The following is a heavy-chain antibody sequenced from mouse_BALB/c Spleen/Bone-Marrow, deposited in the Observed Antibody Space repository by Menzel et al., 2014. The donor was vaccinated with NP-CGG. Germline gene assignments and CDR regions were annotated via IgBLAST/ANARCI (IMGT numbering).Heavy chain of an antibody. J-gene: IGHJ1*01. CDR1: GFTFSDYY. V-gene: IGHV5-4*02. CDR3: ARDSYYYGSSYWYFDV. CDR2: ISDGGSYT. D-gene: IGHD1-1*01. Sequence: EVQLQQSGGGLVKPGVSLKLSCAASGFTFSDYYMYWVRQTPEKGLEWVATISDGGSYTYYPDSVKGRFTISRDNAKNSLYLQMTSLKSEDTAMYYCARDSYYYGSSYWYFDVWGAGTTVTVSS.